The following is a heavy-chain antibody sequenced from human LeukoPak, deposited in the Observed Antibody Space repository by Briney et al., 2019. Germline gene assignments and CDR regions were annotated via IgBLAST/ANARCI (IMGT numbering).Heavy chain of an antibody. CDR3: ARGTVQGGYYYDSSGYSI. CDR2: IIPIFGTA. D-gene: IGHD3-22*01. J-gene: IGHJ4*02. Sequence: SVKVSCKASGGTFSSYAISWVRQAPGQGLEWMGGIIPIFGTANYAQKFQGRVTITADESTSTAYMELSSLRSEDTAVYYCARGTVQGGYYYDSSGYSIWGQGTLVTVSS. V-gene: IGHV1-69*13. CDR1: GGTFSSYA.